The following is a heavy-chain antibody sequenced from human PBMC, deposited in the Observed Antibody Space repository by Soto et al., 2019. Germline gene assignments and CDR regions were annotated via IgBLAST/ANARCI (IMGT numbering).Heavy chain of an antibody. CDR2: IIPFFGTA. J-gene: IGHJ4*02. CDR1: GGTFSTFG. D-gene: IGHD4-17*01. CDR3: SKSAPMDAGDKYYYDF. V-gene: IGHV1-69*13. Sequence: ASVKVSCKASGGTFSTFGISWVRQAPGQGLEWMGGIIPFFGTARYSQKFEDRITITADESTNTVYMDLRSLTSEDTAIYYCSKSAPMDAGDKYYYDFWGQGALVTVSS.